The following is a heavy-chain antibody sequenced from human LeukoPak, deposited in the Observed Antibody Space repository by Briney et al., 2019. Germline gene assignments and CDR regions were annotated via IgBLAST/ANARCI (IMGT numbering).Heavy chain of an antibody. CDR3: ARDWGSSGWYNWFDP. CDR2: ISHDGGAR. CDR1: GFSIGNYG. D-gene: IGHD6-19*01. J-gene: IGHJ5*02. Sequence: GGSLRLSCAVYGFSIGNYGMHWVRQAPDKGLEWVAMISHDGGARYYGDSVKGRLTISRDNSENTLYLQMNSLRVEDTAVYYCARDWGSSGWYNWFDPWGQGTLVTVSS. V-gene: IGHV3-30*03.